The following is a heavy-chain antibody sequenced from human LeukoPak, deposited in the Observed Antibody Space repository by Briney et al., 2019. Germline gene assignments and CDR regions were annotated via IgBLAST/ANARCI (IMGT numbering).Heavy chain of an antibody. CDR3: ARTPVVPAAADLYYYYYMDV. Sequence: SQTLSLTCAISGDSVSSNSAAWNWIGQSPSRGLEWLGRTYYRSKWYNDYAVSVKSRITINPDTSKNQFSLQLNSVTPEDTAVYYCARTPVVPAAADLYYYYYMDVWGKGTTVTISS. CDR2: TYYRSKWYN. D-gene: IGHD2-2*01. V-gene: IGHV6-1*01. J-gene: IGHJ6*03. CDR1: GDSVSSNSAA.